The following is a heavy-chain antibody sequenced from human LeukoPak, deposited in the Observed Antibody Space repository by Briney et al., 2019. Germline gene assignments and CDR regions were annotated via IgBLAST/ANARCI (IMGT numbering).Heavy chain of an antibody. CDR1: GFTFSIYA. D-gene: IGHD1-26*01. Sequence: GGALRLSCAASGFTFSIYAMSWVRQAPGKGLGWVSTISGGGDSTYYADSVKGRFTISRDTSKNTVYMKMNSLRAEDTAVYYCAKDRSGSPTGAFDIWGQGTMVTVSS. CDR2: ISGGGDST. CDR3: AKDRSGSPTGAFDI. V-gene: IGHV3-23*01. J-gene: IGHJ3*02.